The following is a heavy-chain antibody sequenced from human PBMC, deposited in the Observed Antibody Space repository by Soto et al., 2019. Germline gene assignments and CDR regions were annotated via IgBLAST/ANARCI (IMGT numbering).Heavy chain of an antibody. CDR3: VRDSSHWSLDY. V-gene: IGHV1-3*01. D-gene: IGHD6-19*01. Sequence: ASVKVSCKASGYIFTAYDIFWVRQAPGQRPEYMGRINAGTGDTAYSQKLQGRVTITRDTYTRTVYMEMSSLRSEDTAIYYCVRDSSHWSLDYWGQGTPVTVSS. J-gene: IGHJ4*02. CDR1: GYIFTAYD. CDR2: INAGTGDT.